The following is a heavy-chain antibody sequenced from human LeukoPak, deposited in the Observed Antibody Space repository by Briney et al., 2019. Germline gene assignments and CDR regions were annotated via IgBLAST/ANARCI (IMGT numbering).Heavy chain of an antibody. CDR2: IYDSGNT. D-gene: IGHD3-10*01. Sequence: ASETLSLTCNVSGGSISSNDHYWNWIRQPPGKGLEWIGCIYDSGNTYYKPSLKSRVTVSVDTSKNQFSLKLSSVTAADTAVYYCARVRSGSGSSSIDYWGQGTLVTVSS. J-gene: IGHJ4*02. V-gene: IGHV4-30-4*01. CDR1: GGSISSNDHY. CDR3: ARVRSGSGSSSIDY.